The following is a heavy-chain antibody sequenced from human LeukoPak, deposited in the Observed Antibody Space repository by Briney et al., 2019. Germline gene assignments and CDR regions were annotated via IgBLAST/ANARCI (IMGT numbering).Heavy chain of an antibody. CDR3: ASRGWFGELPFDY. J-gene: IGHJ4*02. V-gene: IGHV3-7*01. Sequence: GGSLRLSCAASGFTFSSYWMSWVRQAPGKGLEWVANIKQDGSEKYYVDSVKGRFTISRDNAKNSLYPQMNSLRAEDTAVYYCASRGWFGELPFDYWGQGTLVTVPS. CDR2: IKQDGSEK. CDR1: GFTFSSYW. D-gene: IGHD3-10*01.